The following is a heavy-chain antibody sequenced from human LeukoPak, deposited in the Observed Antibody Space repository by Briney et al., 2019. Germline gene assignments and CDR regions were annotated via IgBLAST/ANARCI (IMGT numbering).Heavy chain of an antibody. J-gene: IGHJ4*02. D-gene: IGHD3-9*01. CDR1: GFTFSSYA. CDR3: ARDYDILTGYYFDY. V-gene: IGHV3-30*04. Sequence: GGSLRLSCAASGFTFSSYAMHWVRQAPGKGLGWVAVISYDGSNKYYADSVKGRFTISRDNSKNTLYLQMNSLRAEDTAVYYCARDYDILTGYYFDYWGQGTLVTVSS. CDR2: ISYDGSNK.